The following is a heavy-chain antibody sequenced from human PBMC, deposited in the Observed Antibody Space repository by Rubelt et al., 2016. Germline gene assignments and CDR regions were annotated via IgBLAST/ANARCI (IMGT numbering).Heavy chain of an antibody. D-gene: IGHD4-23*01. CDR1: GGSFSGYY. V-gene: IGHV4-34*01. Sequence: QVQLQQWGAGLLKPSETLSLTCAVYGGSFSGYYWSWIRQPPGTGLEWIGEINHSGSTNYNPSFKGRAPVSVGTAKNQSSLKLRAVTAADTALYYCVRPDYGGNSVIWGQGTMVTVSS. J-gene: IGHJ3*02. CDR3: VRPDYGGNSVI. CDR2: INHSGST.